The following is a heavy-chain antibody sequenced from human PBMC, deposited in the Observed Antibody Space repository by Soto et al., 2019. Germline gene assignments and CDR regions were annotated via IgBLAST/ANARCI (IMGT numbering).Heavy chain of an antibody. D-gene: IGHD6-19*01. Sequence: QVQLVQSGAEVKKPGSSVKVSCKASGGTFSSYTISWVRQAPGQGLEWMGRIIPILGIANYAQKFQGRVTITADKSTSTAYMELSSLRSEDTAVYYCASEAVAGTLDYYYYGIDVWGQGTTVTVSS. CDR1: GGTFSSYT. V-gene: IGHV1-69*02. CDR3: ASEAVAGTLDYYYYGIDV. CDR2: IIPILGIA. J-gene: IGHJ6*02.